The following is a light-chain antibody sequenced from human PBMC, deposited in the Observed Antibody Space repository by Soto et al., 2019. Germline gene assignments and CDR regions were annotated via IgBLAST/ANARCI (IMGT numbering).Light chain of an antibody. J-gene: IGKJ4*01. Sequence: DIQMTQSPSTLSASEGDRVTITCRASQSINNWLAWYQQKPGKAPKLLISKASNLKSGVPSRFSGTGSGTEFTLTISSLQPDDFASYYCQQYDSYPFTSGGGTKVEI. CDR1: QSINNW. CDR3: QQYDSYPFT. V-gene: IGKV1-5*03. CDR2: KAS.